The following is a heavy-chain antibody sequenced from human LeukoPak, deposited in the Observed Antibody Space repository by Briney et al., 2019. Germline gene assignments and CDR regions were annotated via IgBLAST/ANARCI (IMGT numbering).Heavy chain of an antibody. CDR2: INHTGST. CDR1: GGSLSGAY. J-gene: IGHJ4*02. D-gene: IGHD3-9*01. Sequence: SSDTLSLACTVQGGSLSGAYWTWIRQPPGKGLEWIGEINHTGSTNYNPSFKSRVTMSADTPKNQFPLNLTSVTAADTALYYCARGPVRLARPYDFWGQGTLVTVSS. V-gene: IGHV4-34*01. CDR3: ARGPVRLARPYDF.